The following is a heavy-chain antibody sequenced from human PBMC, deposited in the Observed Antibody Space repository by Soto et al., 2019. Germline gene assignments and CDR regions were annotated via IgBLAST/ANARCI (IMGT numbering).Heavy chain of an antibody. Sequence: QVQLVQSGAEVKKPGASVKVSCKASGYTFTSYGISWVRQAPGQGLEWMGWITAYNGNTNYAQKLQGRVTMTTDTSTRTAYMELRGLRSDDTAVYYGAKRRGYSNGEFDYWGQGTLVTVSS. J-gene: IGHJ4*02. CDR3: AKRRGYSNGEFDY. D-gene: IGHD5-18*01. CDR1: GYTFTSYG. CDR2: ITAYNGNT. V-gene: IGHV1-18*01.